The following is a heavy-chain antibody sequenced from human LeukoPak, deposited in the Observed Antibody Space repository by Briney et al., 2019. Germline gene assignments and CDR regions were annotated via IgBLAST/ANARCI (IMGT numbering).Heavy chain of an antibody. CDR1: GNYW. CDR3: AKQNPTVGDY. J-gene: IGHJ4*02. CDR2: INSDGSWT. V-gene: IGHV3-74*01. D-gene: IGHD4-11*01. Sequence: GGSLRLSCAASGNYWMHWVRQVPGKGLVWVSHINSDGSWTSYADSVKGRFTISKDNAKNTVYLQMNSLRAEDTALYYCAKQNPTVGDYWGQGTLVIVSS.